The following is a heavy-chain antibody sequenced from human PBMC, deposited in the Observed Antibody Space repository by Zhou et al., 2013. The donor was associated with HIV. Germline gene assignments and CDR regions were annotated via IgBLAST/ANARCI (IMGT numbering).Heavy chain of an antibody. CDR2: IIPILGIA. V-gene: IGHV1-69*04. Sequence: QVQLVQSGAEVKKPGSSVKVSCKASGGTFSSYAISWVRQAPGQGLEWMGRIIPILGIANYAQKFQGRVTITADKSTSTAYMELSSLRSEDTAVYYCARDKNSGYDDAFDIWGQGTMVTVSS. J-gene: IGHJ3*02. CDR3: ARDKNSGYDDAFDI. D-gene: IGHD5-12*01. CDR1: GGTFSSYA.